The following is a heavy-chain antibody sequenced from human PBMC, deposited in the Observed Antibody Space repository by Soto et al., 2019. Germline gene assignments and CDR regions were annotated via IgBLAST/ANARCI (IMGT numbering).Heavy chain of an antibody. CDR1: GVTFTSYA. Sequence: EVQLLESGGGLVQPGGSLRLSCAASGVTFTSYAMTWVRQVPGEGLHWVSSISKSGDSTYYADSVKGRFTTSRDNSKNTLYLQMNSLRAEDTAIYYCAKGSFGFGYWGQGTLVTVSS. CDR2: ISKSGDST. V-gene: IGHV3-23*01. CDR3: AKGSFGFGY. D-gene: IGHD3-10*01. J-gene: IGHJ4*02.